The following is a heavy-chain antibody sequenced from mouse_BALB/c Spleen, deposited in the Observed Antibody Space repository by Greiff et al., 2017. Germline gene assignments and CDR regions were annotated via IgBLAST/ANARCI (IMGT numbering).Heavy chain of an antibody. D-gene: IGHD1-1*01. Sequence: QVQLKESGAELARPGASVKMSCKASGYTFTSYTMHWVKQRPGQGLEWIGYINPSSGYTNYNQKFKDKATLTADKSSSTAYMQLSSLTSEDSAVYYCANYYGSSYYAMDYWGQGTSVTVSS. CDR3: ANYYGSSYYAMDY. V-gene: IGHV1-4*01. CDR2: INPSSGYT. J-gene: IGHJ4*01. CDR1: GYTFTSYT.